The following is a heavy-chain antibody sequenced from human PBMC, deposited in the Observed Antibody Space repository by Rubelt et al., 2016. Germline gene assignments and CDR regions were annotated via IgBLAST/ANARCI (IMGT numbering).Heavy chain of an antibody. CDR1: GFTVSSNY. Sequence: EVQLVESGGGSVQPGGSLRLSCAASGFTVSSNYMSWVRQAPGKGLEWVSVIYSGGSTYYADSVKGRVTISRGSAKSTLYLQMNSLRAGDTGLYDCARNSGLDYWGQGTLATVSS. D-gene: IGHD3/OR15-3a*01. J-gene: IGHJ4*02. CDR2: IYSGGST. CDR3: ARNSGLDY. V-gene: IGHV3-66*01.